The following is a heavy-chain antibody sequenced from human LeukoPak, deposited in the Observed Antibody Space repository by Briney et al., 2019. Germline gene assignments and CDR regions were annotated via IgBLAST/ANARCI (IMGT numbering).Heavy chain of an antibody. CDR3: ARDIEGGSQYFDY. J-gene: IGHJ4*02. CDR2: IYYSGNT. D-gene: IGHD1-26*01. V-gene: IGHV4-31*03. CDR1: GGSISSGGYY. Sequence: SQTLSLTCTVSGGSISSGGYYWSWIRQHPGKGLEWIGYIYYSGNTYYSPSLKSRVTISVDTSKNQFSLKLSSVTAADTAVYYCARDIEGGSQYFDYWGQGTLVTVSS.